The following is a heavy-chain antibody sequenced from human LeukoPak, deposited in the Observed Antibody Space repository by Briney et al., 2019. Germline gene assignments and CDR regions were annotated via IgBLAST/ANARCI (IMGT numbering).Heavy chain of an antibody. V-gene: IGHV3-33*01. CDR1: GFTFSSYG. CDR3: ARDGYCSGGSCYSYYYYGMDV. Sequence: GGCLRLSCAASGFTFSSYGMHWGRQAPGKGREWGAVIWCDGSKKYYADSVKGRFTISRDNSKNTLYLQMNSLRAEDTAVYYCARDGYCSGGSCYSYYYYGMDVWGQGTTVTVSS. CDR2: IWCDGSKK. D-gene: IGHD2-15*01. J-gene: IGHJ6*02.